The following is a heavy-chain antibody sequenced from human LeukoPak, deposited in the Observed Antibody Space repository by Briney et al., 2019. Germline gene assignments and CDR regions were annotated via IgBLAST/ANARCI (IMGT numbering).Heavy chain of an antibody. CDR1: RFTFSNYA. V-gene: IGHV3-21*01. D-gene: IGHD3-16*02. Sequence: PGGSLRLSCAASRFTFSNYAMNWVRQAPGKGLEWVSSISSSSTYIYYADSVKGRFTISRDNAKNSLHLQMNSLRAEDTAEYYCARDGERGELSLYMDYSGQGTLVTVSS. CDR2: ISSSSTYI. J-gene: IGHJ4*02. CDR3: ARDGERGELSLYMDY.